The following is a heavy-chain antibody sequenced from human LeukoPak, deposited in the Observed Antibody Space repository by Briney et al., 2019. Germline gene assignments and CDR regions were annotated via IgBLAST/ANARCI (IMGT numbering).Heavy chain of an antibody. Sequence: GGSLRLTCAASGFTFNTFKVNWVRQAPGKGLEWVSSITSGGDYIYYADSVKGRFTTSRDNAKNSLSLQLNSLRVEDTAVYYCARGHYDVLAASYKWTPDYWGQGTLVTVSS. CDR2: ITSGGDYI. CDR3: ARGHYDVLAASYKWTPDY. V-gene: IGHV3-21*01. D-gene: IGHD3-9*01. J-gene: IGHJ4*02. CDR1: GFTFNTFK.